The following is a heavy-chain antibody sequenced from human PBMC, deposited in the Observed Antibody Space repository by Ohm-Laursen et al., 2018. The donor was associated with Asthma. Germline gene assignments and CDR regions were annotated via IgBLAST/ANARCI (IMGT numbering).Heavy chain of an antibody. Sequence: TLSLTWIVSGGSISSGGYYWSWIRQHPGKGLEWIGYIYYSGSTYYNPSLKSRVTISVDTSKNQFSLKLSSVTAADTAVYYCATGVTTQNRYDYWGQGTLVTVSS. V-gene: IGHV4-31*02. CDR3: ATGVTTQNRYDY. D-gene: IGHD4-17*01. CDR1: GGSISSGGYY. J-gene: IGHJ4*02. CDR2: IYYSGST.